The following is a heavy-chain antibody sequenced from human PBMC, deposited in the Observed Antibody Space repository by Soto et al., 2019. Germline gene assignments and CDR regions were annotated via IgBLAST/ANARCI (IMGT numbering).Heavy chain of an antibody. D-gene: IGHD2-8*02. V-gene: IGHV3-23*01. CDR2: ILVDGRT. J-gene: IGHJ3*02. CDR3: AKATATGGGAFDI. CDR1: GFICSSYD. Sequence: GGSLRLSCAASGFICSSYDMSCLRQAPGKGLEGVSTILVDGRTFYVDSVKGRLTISRDSSKNTVYLQMNSLTAGDTALYYCAKATATGGGAFDICGQGTMVTVSS.